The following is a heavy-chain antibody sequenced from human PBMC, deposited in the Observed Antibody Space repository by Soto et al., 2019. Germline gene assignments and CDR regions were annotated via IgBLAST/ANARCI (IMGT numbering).Heavy chain of an antibody. D-gene: IGHD3-3*01. CDR3: ASSVLDYDFWSGYSNETLYHYYYYGMDV. CDR2: IYYSGST. J-gene: IGHJ6*02. V-gene: IGHV4-30-4*01. CDR1: GGSISSGDYY. Sequence: ASETLSLTCTVSGGSISSGDYYWSWIRQPPGKGLEWIGYIYYSGSTYYNPSLKSRVTISVDTSKNQFSLKLSSVTAADTAVYYCASSVLDYDFWSGYSNETLYHYYYYGMDVWGQGTTVTVSS.